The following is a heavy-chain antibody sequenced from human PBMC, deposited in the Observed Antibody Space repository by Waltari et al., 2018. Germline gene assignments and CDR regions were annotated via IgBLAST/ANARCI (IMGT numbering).Heavy chain of an antibody. V-gene: IGHV1-69*13. CDR2: IIPIFGTA. Sequence: QVQLVQSGAEVKKPGSSVKVSCKASGGTFSSYAISWVRQAPGQGLEWMGGIIPIFGTANYAQKFQGRVTITADECTSTAYVELSSLRSEDTAVYYCAGVGRGVAAAGQIDYWGQGTLVTVSS. CDR1: GGTFSSYA. D-gene: IGHD6-13*01. CDR3: AGVGRGVAAAGQIDY. J-gene: IGHJ4*02.